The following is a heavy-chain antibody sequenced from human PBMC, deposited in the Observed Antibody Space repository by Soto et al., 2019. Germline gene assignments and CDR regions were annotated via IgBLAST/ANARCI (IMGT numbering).Heavy chain of an antibody. CDR3: ARGLGIATGHDY. V-gene: IGHV1-18*01. CDR2: ISGYNGNT. Sequence: QVQLVQSGAEVKKPGASVKVSCKASGCTFSDYGIGWVRQAPGQGLEWMGWISGYNGNTNYAQKIQGRVTMTRDTSTSTAHMELRSLRSDDTAVYYCARGLGIATGHDYWGQGTLVTVSS. CDR1: GCTFSDYG. J-gene: IGHJ4*02. D-gene: IGHD6-13*01.